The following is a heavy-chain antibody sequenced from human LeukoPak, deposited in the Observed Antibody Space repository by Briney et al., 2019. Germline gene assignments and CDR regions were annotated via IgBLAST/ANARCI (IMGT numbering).Heavy chain of an antibody. V-gene: IGHV3-23*01. D-gene: IGHD3-22*01. CDR1: GFTFSSYA. CDR3: AKDPYYDSSGYHDY. CDR2: ISGSGGST. J-gene: IGHJ4*02. Sequence: GGSLRLSCAASGFTFSSYAMRWVRQAPGKGLEWVSAISGSGGSTYYADSVKGRFTISRDNSKNTLYLQMNRLRAEVTAVYYCAKDPYYDSSGYHDYWGQGTLVTVSS.